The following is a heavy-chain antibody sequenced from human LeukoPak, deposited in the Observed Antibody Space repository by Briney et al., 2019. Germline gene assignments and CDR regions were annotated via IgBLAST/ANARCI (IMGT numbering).Heavy chain of an antibody. CDR1: GYSISSGYY. J-gene: IGHJ4*02. D-gene: IGHD3-22*01. CDR2: IYHSGST. Sequence: SETQSLTCAVSGYSISSGYYWGWIRQPPGKALEWIGSIYHSGSTYYNPSLKSRVTISVDTSKNQFSLKLSDVTAADTAVYYCARLRTMIGVGYWGQGTLVTVSS. V-gene: IGHV4-38-2*01. CDR3: ARLRTMIGVGY.